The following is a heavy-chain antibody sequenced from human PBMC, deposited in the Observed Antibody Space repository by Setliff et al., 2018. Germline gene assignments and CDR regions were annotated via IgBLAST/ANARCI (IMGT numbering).Heavy chain of an antibody. CDR2: VYSDGET. J-gene: IGHJ4*02. V-gene: IGHV4-4*07. CDR3: ARERQGGFLEWSPFDS. CDR1: GGFIYDHY. D-gene: IGHD3-3*01. Sequence: SETLSLTCTVSGGFIYDHYWTWIRQPAGKGLQWIGRVYSDGETDYSPSLKSRVTISVDKSNNRFSLNLKSMTAADTALYFCARERQGGFLEWSPFDSWGQGILVTVSS.